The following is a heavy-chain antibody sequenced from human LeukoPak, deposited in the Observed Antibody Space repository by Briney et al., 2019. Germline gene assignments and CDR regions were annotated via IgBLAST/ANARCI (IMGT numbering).Heavy chain of an antibody. V-gene: IGHV4-4*07. CDR3: ARQFLVGSTFHAFDL. J-gene: IGHJ3*01. D-gene: IGHD1-26*01. CDR2: VDSSGNT. CDR1: VVSMNGYY. Sequence: SETLSLTCTVSVVSMNGYYWSWLRQSAGNRLEWIGHVDSSGNTNYNPSLESRVTMSVDTSKKQFSLKLTSVTAADMAVYFCARQFLVGSTFHAFDLWGQGTRVTVSS.